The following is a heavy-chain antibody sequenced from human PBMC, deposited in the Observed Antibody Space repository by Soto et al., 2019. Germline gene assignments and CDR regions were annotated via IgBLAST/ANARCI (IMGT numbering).Heavy chain of an antibody. V-gene: IGHV3-33*01. CDR3: ARGIWLQLGPDY. CDR2: IWYDGSNK. Sequence: PRLSCAASGFTFSSYGMHWVRQAPGKGLEWVAVIWYDGSNKNYADSVKGRFIISRDNTRSTLFLEMNSLRAEDTAMYYCARGIWLQLGPDYWGQGTLVTVSS. CDR1: GFTFSSYG. J-gene: IGHJ4*02. D-gene: IGHD2-21*01.